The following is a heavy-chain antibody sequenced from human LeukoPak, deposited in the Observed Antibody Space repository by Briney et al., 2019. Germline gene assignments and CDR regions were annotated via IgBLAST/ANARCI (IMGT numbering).Heavy chain of an antibody. Sequence: ASVKVSSKASGYTLTGYYMPWVRQAPGQGLEWMGWINPNSGGTNYAQKFQGRVTMTRDTSISTAYMELSRLSSDDTDVYYCARDRGSYSDYWAQGTLVTVSS. CDR3: ARDRGSYSDY. V-gene: IGHV1-2*02. CDR1: GYTLTGYY. D-gene: IGHD3-16*01. CDR2: INPNSGGT. J-gene: IGHJ4*02.